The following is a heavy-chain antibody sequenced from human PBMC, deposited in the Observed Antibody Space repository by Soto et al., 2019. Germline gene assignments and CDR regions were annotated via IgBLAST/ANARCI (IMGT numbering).Heavy chain of an antibody. V-gene: IGHV1-18*04. J-gene: IGHJ4*02. Sequence: ASVKVSCKASGYTFTNHGISWVRQAPGQGLEWLGWISGHNGNTKYAQRLKGRVTMTADASTSTAYMELRSLRSDDTAVYYCARDLYPLAYYFDFWGQGTLVTV. D-gene: IGHD2-8*01. CDR1: GYTFTNHG. CDR2: ISGHNGNT. CDR3: ARDLYPLAYYFDF.